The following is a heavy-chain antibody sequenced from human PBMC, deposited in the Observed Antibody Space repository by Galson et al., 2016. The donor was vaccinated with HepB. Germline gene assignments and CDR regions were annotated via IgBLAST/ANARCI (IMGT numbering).Heavy chain of an antibody. D-gene: IGHD2-2*01. CDR2: INPNSGDT. CDR3: ARLYCTSTTCYGLDY. J-gene: IGHJ4*02. V-gene: IGHV1-2*02. CDR1: GYTFTGYY. Sequence: SVKVSCKASGYTFTGYYLHLVRQAPGQGLEWMGWINPNSGDTKYAQKFQGRVTMTRDTSISTAYMELSRLRSDDTAVYYCARLYCTSTTCYGLDYWGQGTRVTVSS.